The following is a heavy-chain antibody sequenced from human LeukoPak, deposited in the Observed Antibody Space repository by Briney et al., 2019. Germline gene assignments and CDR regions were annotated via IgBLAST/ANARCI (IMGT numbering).Heavy chain of an antibody. CDR1: GFTFSSYA. Sequence: GGSLRLSCAASGFTFSSYAMSWVRQVPGKGLEWVSAISGSGGSTYYADSVKGRFTISRDNSKNTLYLQMNSLRAEDTAVYYCAKDVRASGWFYYFDYWGQGTLVTVSS. J-gene: IGHJ4*02. CDR2: ISGSGGST. CDR3: AKDVRASGWFYYFDY. D-gene: IGHD6-19*01. V-gene: IGHV3-23*01.